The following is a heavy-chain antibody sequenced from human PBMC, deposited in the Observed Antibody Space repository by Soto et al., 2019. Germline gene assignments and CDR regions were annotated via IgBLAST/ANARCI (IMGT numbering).Heavy chain of an antibody. CDR3: ARGYCSGGSCFDY. J-gene: IGHJ4*02. D-gene: IGHD2-15*01. Sequence: SETLSLTCTVSGGSISSYYWSWIRQPPGKGLEWIGYIYYSGSTNYNPSLKSRVTISVDTSKNQFSLKLSSVTAADTAVYYCARGYCSGGSCFDYWGQGTLVTVSS. CDR2: IYYSGST. V-gene: IGHV4-59*01. CDR1: GGSISSYY.